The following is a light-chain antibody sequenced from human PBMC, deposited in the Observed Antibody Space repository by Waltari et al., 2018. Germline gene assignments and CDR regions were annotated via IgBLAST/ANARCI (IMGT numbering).Light chain of an antibody. CDR3: SSYTSSSTLV. Sequence: QSALTQPASVSGSPGQSITISCTGTSSDVGGYNYVSWYQQHPGKAPKRMIYEVRNRPSGVSNPFSGSKSGNTASLTISGLQAEDEADYYCSSYTSSSTLVFGGGTKLTVL. J-gene: IGLJ3*02. CDR2: EVR. CDR1: SSDVGGYNY. V-gene: IGLV2-14*01.